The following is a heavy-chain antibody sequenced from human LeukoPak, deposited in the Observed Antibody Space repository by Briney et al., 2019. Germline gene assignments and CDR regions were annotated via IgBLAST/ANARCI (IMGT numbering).Heavy chain of an antibody. Sequence: ASVKVSCKASGYTFTSYDINWVRQATGQGLEWMGWINPNSGGTNYAQKFQGRVTMTRDTSISTAYMELSRLRSDDTAVYYCARGGDIVVVPAAEDYYYYMDVWGKGTTVTISS. V-gene: IGHV1-2*02. D-gene: IGHD2-2*01. CDR2: INPNSGGT. CDR3: ARGGDIVVVPAAEDYYYYMDV. J-gene: IGHJ6*03. CDR1: GYTFTSYD.